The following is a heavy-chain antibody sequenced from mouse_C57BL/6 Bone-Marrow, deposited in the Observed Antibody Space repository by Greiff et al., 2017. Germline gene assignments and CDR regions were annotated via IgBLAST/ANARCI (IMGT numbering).Heavy chain of an antibody. CDR3: ARVGYYGY. V-gene: IGHV1-64*01. Sequence: VQLQQPGAELVKPGASVKLSCKASGYTFTSYWMHWVKQRPGQGLEWIGMIHPNSGSTNYNEKFKSKATLTVDKSSSTAYMQHSGLTSEDSAVYYCARVGYYGYWGQGTTLTVSS. CDR1: GYTFTSYW. CDR2: IHPNSGST. D-gene: IGHD2-3*01. J-gene: IGHJ2*01.